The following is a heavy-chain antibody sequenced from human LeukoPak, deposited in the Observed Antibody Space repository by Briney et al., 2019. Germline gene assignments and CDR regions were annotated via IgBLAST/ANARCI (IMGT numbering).Heavy chain of an antibody. CDR1: GYTFTGYY. V-gene: IGHV1-2*02. Sequence: VASVKVSCKASGYTFTGYYMHWVRQAPGQGLEWMGWINPNSGGTNYAQKLQGRVTMTTDTSTSTAYMELRSLRSDDTAVYYCARVNLRYFDWLLWRGGWFDPWGQGTLVTVSS. D-gene: IGHD3-9*01. CDR3: ARVNLRYFDWLLWRGGWFDP. J-gene: IGHJ5*02. CDR2: INPNSGGT.